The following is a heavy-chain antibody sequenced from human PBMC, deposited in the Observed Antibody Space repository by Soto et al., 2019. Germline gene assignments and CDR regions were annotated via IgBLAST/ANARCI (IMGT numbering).Heavy chain of an antibody. D-gene: IGHD1-26*01. Sequence: PGGSLRLSCAASGFSFSSYWMHWVRQVPGKGLVWVSRINSDGSTTTYADSVKGRFTISRDNAKNTLYLQMNSLRVEDTALYYCARVLTGSYNWFDPWGQGTLVTVSS. CDR2: INSDGSTT. CDR1: GFSFSSYW. J-gene: IGHJ5*02. CDR3: ARVLTGSYNWFDP. V-gene: IGHV3-74*01.